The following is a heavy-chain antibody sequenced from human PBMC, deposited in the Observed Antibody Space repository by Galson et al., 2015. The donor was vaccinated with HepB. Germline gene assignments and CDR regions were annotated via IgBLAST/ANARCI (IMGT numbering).Heavy chain of an antibody. D-gene: IGHD7-27*01. CDR1: GYTFTGYY. J-gene: IGHJ6*03. CDR2: INPNSGGT. V-gene: IGHV1-2*02. Sequence: SVKVSCKASGYTFTGYYMHWVRQAPGQGLEWMGWINPNSGGTNYAQKFQGRVTMTRDTSISTAYMELSRLRSDDTAVYYCARNWGVPNIGHYMDVWGKGTTVTVSS. CDR3: ARNWGVPNIGHYMDV.